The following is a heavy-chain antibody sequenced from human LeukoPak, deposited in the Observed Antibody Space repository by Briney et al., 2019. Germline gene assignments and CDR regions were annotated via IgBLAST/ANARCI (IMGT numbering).Heavy chain of an antibody. J-gene: IGHJ4*02. CDR1: GGSISSYY. D-gene: IGHD1-26*01. V-gene: IGHV4-59*01. CDR2: IYYSGST. Sequence: PSETLSLTCTVSGGSISSYYWSWIRQPPGKGLEWIGYIYYSGSTNYNPSLKSRVTISVDTSKNQFSLKLSSVTAADTAVYYCAREAVGALDAHYFDYWGQGTLVTVSS. CDR3: AREAVGALDAHYFDY.